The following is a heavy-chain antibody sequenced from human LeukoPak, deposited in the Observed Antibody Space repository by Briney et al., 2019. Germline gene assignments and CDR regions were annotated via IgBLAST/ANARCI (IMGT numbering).Heavy chain of an antibody. CDR3: ARGSGLPDSNGFHYFDY. D-gene: IGHD3-22*01. Sequence: ASVRVSCESSGYTVTSYYIHWVRQAPGQGLEWMGWFNPNSGATTSAQKFHDTLTMTRDTSINTAYMELRWLRSVDTAVYLCARGSGLPDSNGFHYFDYWGQGTPVTVSS. CDR2: FNPNSGAT. J-gene: IGHJ4*02. CDR1: GYTVTSYY. V-gene: IGHV1-2*02.